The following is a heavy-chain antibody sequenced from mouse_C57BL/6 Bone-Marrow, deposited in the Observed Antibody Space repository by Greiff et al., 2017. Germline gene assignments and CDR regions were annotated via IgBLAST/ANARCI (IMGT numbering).Heavy chain of an antibody. J-gene: IGHJ2*01. CDR1: GYTFTSYW. D-gene: IGHD1-1*02. CDR3: ASLGGYYFDY. CDR2: IHPNSGST. V-gene: IGHV1-64*01. Sequence: VQLQQPGAELVKPGASVKLSCKASGYTFTSYWMHWVKQRPGQGLEWIGMIHPNSGSTNYNEKFKSKATLPVDKSSSTAYMQLSSLTSEDSAVYYGASLGGYYFDYWGQGTTLTVSS.